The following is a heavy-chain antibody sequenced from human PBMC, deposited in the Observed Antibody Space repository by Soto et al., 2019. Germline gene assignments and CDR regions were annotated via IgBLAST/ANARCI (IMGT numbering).Heavy chain of an antibody. CDR3: ARDYYYSSGYTPYYFDY. Sequence: ASVKVSCKASGYTFTSYYMHWVRQAPGQGLEWMGIINPSGGSTSYAQKFQGRVTMTRDTSTSTAYMELSSLRSEDTAVYYCARDYYYSSGYTPYYFDYWGQGTLVTVSS. V-gene: IGHV1-46*01. D-gene: IGHD3-22*01. J-gene: IGHJ4*02. CDR1: GYTFTSYY. CDR2: INPSGGST.